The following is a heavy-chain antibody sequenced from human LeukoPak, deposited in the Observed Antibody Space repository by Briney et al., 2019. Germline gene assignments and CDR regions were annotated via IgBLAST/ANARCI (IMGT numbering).Heavy chain of an antibody. CDR2: VFYTGKT. Sequence: SETLSLTCTVSGGSVSTSDYYWGWIRQSPVKGLEWIGDVFYTGKTNYNPSLRGRATISIDTSKNQFSLKLTYVTAADSAVYYCARVFDFWGQGTLVTVSS. CDR1: GGSVSTSDYY. V-gene: IGHV4-39*07. J-gene: IGHJ4*02. CDR3: ARVFDF.